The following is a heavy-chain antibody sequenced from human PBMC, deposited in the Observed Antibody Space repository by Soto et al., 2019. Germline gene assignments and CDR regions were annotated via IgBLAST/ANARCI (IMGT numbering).Heavy chain of an antibody. V-gene: IGHV3-74*01. CDR2: ITVEGTYS. Sequence: EVQLVESGGGVVQPGGSLRLSCAASGFTFTNYWMHWVRQVPGKGLAWVARITVEGTYSSYADFAKGRFTISRDDAKYTVYLQMNSLSAEDTAVYYCARDFTQAENPGDDFDYWGQGTLVTVSP. CDR3: ARDFTQAENPGDDFDY. J-gene: IGHJ4*02. CDR1: GFTFTNYW. D-gene: IGHD3-10*01.